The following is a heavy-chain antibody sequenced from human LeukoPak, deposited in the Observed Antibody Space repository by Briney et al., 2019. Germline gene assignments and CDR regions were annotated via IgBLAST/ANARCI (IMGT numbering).Heavy chain of an antibody. CDR3: ASRIVATARFDY. J-gene: IGHJ4*02. CDR2: ISYDGSNK. Sequence: GGSLRLSCAASGFTFSSYGMHWVRQAPGKGLEWVAVISYDGSNKYYADSVKGRFTISRDNSKNTLYLQMNSLRAEDTAVYYCASRIVATARFDYSGQGTPVTVSS. V-gene: IGHV3-30*03. D-gene: IGHD5-12*01. CDR1: GFTFSSYG.